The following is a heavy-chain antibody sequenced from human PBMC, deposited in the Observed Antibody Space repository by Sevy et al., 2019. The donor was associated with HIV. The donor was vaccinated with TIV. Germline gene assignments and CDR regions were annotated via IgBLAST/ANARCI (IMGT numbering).Heavy chain of an antibody. CDR3: ARSDRFYDSSGYYPSLDY. CDR2: ISGFNGNT. Sequence: ASVKVSCKASGYSFTSYGISWVRQAPGQGLEWVGWISGFNGNTKYAQNFQGRVTMTTDTSTSTAYVELRGLRSDDTGVYHCARSDRFYDSSGYYPSLDYWGQGTLVTVSS. CDR1: GYSFTSYG. D-gene: IGHD3-22*01. J-gene: IGHJ4*02. V-gene: IGHV1-18*01.